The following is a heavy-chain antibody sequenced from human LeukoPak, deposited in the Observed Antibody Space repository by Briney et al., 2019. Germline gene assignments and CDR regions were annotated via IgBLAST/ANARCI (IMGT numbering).Heavy chain of an antibody. CDR3: ARGPYSYDSSGAFDI. CDR2: ISSSGST. D-gene: IGHD3-22*01. Sequence: PSETLSLTCTVSGYSISSGDYYWSWIRQPAGKGLEWIGRISSSGSTNYNPSLKSRVTISVDTSKNQFSLKPSSVTAADTAVYFCARGPYSYDSSGAFDIWGQGTMVTVSS. V-gene: IGHV4-61*02. J-gene: IGHJ3*02. CDR1: GYSISSGDYY.